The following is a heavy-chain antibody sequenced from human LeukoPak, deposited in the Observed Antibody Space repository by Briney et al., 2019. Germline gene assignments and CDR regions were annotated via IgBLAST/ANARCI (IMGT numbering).Heavy chain of an antibody. CDR2: INPNSGGT. CDR1: GYTFSDFH. V-gene: IGHV1-2*02. Sequence: GASVKVSCKASGYTFSDFHMHWVRQAPGQGLEWMGWINPNSGGTNYAQKFQGRVTMTRDTSISTAYMELSRLRSDDTAVYYCARGGEEEGYSGYDFDYWGQGTLVTVSS. CDR3: ARGGEEEGYSGYDFDY. D-gene: IGHD5-12*01. J-gene: IGHJ4*02.